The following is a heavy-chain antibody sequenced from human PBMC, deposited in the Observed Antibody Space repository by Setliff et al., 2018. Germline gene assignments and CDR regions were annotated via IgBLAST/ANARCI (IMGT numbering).Heavy chain of an antibody. J-gene: IGHJ3*01. Sequence: SETLSLTCAVYGESFDNHYWTWIRQPPGERLEWIGEINHRGFTDYKPSLKSRLTMSVDTSRNQFSLKVTSVTAADTAVYYCVRDAGDGYGVDAYAGGGFDFWGQGTMVTVSS. CDR1: GESFDNHY. D-gene: IGHD4-17*01. V-gene: IGHV4-34*01. CDR3: VRDAGDGYGVDAYAGGGFDF. CDR2: INHRGFT.